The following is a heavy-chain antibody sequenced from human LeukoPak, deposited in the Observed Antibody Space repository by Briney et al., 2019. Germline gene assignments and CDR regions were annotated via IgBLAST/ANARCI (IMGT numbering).Heavy chain of an antibody. CDR3: TKSGIAVAGTNDY. Sequence: GGSLRLSCAASGFTFDDYGMSWVRQAPGKGLEWVSGINWNGGSTGYADSVKGRFTISRDNSKNTLYLQMNSLRAEDTAVYYCTKSGIAVAGTNDYWGQGTLVTVSS. D-gene: IGHD6-19*01. J-gene: IGHJ4*02. CDR2: INWNGGST. V-gene: IGHV3-20*04. CDR1: GFTFDDYG.